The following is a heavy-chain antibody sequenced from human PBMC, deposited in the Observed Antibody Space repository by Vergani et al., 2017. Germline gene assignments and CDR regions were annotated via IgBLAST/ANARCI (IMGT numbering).Heavy chain of an antibody. CDR2: INHSGST. CDR3: ARGRYSNYVSFDY. Sequence: QVQLQQWGAGLLKPSETLSLTCAVYGGSFSGYYWSWIRQPPGKGLDWIGEINHSGSTNYNPSLKSRVTISVDTSKNQFSLKLSSVTAADTAVYYCARGRYSNYVSFDYWGQGTLVTVSS. J-gene: IGHJ4*02. V-gene: IGHV4-34*01. D-gene: IGHD4-11*01. CDR1: GGSFSGYY.